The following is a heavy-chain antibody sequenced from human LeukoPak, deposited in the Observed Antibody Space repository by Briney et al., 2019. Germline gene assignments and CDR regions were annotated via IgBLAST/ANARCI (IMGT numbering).Heavy chain of an antibody. Sequence: SETLSLTYAVYGGSFSGYYWTWIRQPPGKGLEWIGGVNHSGSTNYNPSLKNRVTISLDTSKNQLSLKLSSVTAADTAVYYCLRQGLRAGYYASGRRAGWFDRWGQGTLVTVSS. J-gene: IGHJ5*02. CDR1: GGSFSGYY. D-gene: IGHD3-10*01. CDR3: LRQGLRAGYYASGRRAGWFDR. V-gene: IGHV4-34*01. CDR2: VNHSGST.